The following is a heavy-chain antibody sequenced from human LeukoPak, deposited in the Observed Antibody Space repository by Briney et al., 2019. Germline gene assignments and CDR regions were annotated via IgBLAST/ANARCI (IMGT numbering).Heavy chain of an antibody. CDR3: ARSHGGGSRHVRLYIFDY. Sequence: SVKVSCKASGGTFSSYAISWVRQAPGQGLEWMGGIIPIFGTANYAQKFQGRVTITADESTSTAYMELSSLRSEDTAVYYCARSHGGGSRHVRLYIFDYWGQGTLVTVSS. CDR2: IIPIFGTA. V-gene: IGHV1-69*13. D-gene: IGHD2-15*01. J-gene: IGHJ4*02. CDR1: GGTFSSYA.